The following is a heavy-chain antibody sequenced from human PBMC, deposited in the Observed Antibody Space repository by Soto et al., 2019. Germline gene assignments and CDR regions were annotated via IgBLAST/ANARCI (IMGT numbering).Heavy chain of an antibody. D-gene: IGHD6-19*01. CDR3: AAAAVAGLYYYYGMDV. CDR1: GFTFTSSA. V-gene: IGHV1-58*02. J-gene: IGHJ6*02. Sequence: QMQLVQSGPEVKKPGTSVKVSCKASGFTFTSSAMQWVRQARGQRLEWIGWIVVGSGNTNYAQKFQERVTITRDMSTSTAYMELSSLRSEDTAVYYCAAAAVAGLYYYYGMDVWGQGTTVTGSS. CDR2: IVVGSGNT.